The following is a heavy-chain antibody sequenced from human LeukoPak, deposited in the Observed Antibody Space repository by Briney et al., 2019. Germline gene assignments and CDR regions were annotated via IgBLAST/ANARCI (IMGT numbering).Heavy chain of an antibody. CDR1: GFTLSDYY. V-gene: IGHV3-7*01. CDR3: AREDRLHYFDL. J-gene: IGHJ4*02. D-gene: IGHD2-21*02. CDR2: IGADGSEG. Sequence: PGGSLRLSCAASGFTLSDYYMSWARQARGKGLEWVAKIGADGSEGYYVDCVKGRFTISRDNPDYSLYLQVNSLRAEDTAVYCCAREDRLHYFDLWGQGTLVTVSS.